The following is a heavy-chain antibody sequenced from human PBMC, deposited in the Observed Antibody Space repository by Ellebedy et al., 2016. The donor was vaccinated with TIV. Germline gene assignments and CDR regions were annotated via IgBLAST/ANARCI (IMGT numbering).Heavy chain of an antibody. D-gene: IGHD1-26*01. CDR2: ISYHGRNK. J-gene: IGHJ4*02. CDR3: ARDGRVGSYYRGVY. V-gene: IGHV3-30*04. Sequence: GGSLRLSXAASGFAFSRCAMHWVRQTPGKGLEWVATISYHGRNKFYADAVKGRFSISRDNSMSTVYLQMNSLRPEDTAVYYCARDGRVGSYYRGVYWGQGTLVTVSS. CDR1: GFAFSRCA.